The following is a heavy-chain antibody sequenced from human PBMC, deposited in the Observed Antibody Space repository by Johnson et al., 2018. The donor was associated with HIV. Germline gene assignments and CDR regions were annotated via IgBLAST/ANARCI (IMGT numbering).Heavy chain of an antibody. Sequence: VQLLESGGGLVQPGGSLRLSCAASGFTFSYYAMHWVRQAPGKGLEYVSAISSNGGKTYYANSVKGRFTISRDNSKNTLYLQMNSLRAEDTAVYYCARGTDAFDIWGQGTMVTVSS. V-gene: IGHV3-64*01. CDR3: ARGTDAFDI. CDR2: ISSNGGKT. J-gene: IGHJ3*02. CDR1: GFTFSYYA.